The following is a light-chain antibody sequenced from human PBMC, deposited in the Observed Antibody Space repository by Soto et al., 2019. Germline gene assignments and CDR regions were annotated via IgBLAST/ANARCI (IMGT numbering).Light chain of an antibody. CDR1: LSVGTD. V-gene: IGKV3-15*01. J-gene: IGKJ1*01. CDR3: QHHNNWPPRT. CDR2: GAT. Sequence: VMTQSPATLSVSPGERATPSCRASLSVGTDLAWYQQKPGQPPRLLIYGATTRATGILARFSGSGSGTDFTLTISSLQSEDFAVYYCQHHNNWPPRTFGQGTRVEIK.